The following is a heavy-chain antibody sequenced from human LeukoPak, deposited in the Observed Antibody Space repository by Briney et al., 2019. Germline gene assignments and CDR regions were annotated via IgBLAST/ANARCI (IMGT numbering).Heavy chain of an antibody. J-gene: IGHJ6*02. V-gene: IGHV1-2*02. CDR1: GYTFTGYY. CDR3: ARDLTAARQRYYYGMDV. Sequence: ASVKVSCKASGYTFTGYYMHWVRQAPGQGLEWMGWINPNSGGTNYAQKFQGRVTMTRDTSISTAYMELSRLRSDDMAVYYCARDLTAARQRYYYGMDVWGQGTTVTVSS. D-gene: IGHD6-6*01. CDR2: INPNSGGT.